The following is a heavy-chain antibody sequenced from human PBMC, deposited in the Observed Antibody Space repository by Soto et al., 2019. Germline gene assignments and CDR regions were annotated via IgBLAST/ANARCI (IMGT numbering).Heavy chain of an antibody. CDR2: INAGNGNT. V-gene: IGHV1-3*01. Sequence: ASVKVSCTASGYTFTSYAMHWVRQAPGQRLEWMGWINAGNGNTKYSQKFQGRVTITRDTSASTAYMELSSLRSEDTAVYYCARVRYYYDSSGYYFDYWGQGTLVTVSS. CDR3: ARVRYYYDSSGYYFDY. CDR1: GYTFTSYA. J-gene: IGHJ4*02. D-gene: IGHD3-22*01.